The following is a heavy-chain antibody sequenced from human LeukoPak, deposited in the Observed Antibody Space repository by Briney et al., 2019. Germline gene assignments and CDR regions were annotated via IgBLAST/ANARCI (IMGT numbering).Heavy chain of an antibody. CDR2: IKQDGSEK. CDR3: AREHEPIAAAPIDY. J-gene: IGHJ4*02. D-gene: IGHD6-13*01. V-gene: IGHV3-7*01. CDR1: GFTFSSYW. Sequence: GGSLRLSCAASGFTFSSYWMSWVRQAPGKGLEWVANIKQDGSEKYYVDSVKGRFTTSRDNAKNSLYLQMNSLGAEDTAVYYCAREHEPIAAAPIDYWGQGTLVTVSS.